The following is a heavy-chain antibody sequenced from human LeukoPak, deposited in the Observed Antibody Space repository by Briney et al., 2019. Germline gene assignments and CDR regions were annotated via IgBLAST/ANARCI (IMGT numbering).Heavy chain of an antibody. Sequence: GGSLRLSCAASGFTFSSYAMSWVRQAPGKGLEWVSAISGSGGSTYYADSVKGRFTISRDNSKNTLYLQMNSLRAEDTAVYYCAKDRAPRVRGVIWSGDFDYWGQGTLVTVSS. CDR3: AKDRAPRVRGVIWSGDFDY. CDR2: ISGSGGST. V-gene: IGHV3-23*01. CDR1: GFTFSSYA. J-gene: IGHJ4*02. D-gene: IGHD3-10*01.